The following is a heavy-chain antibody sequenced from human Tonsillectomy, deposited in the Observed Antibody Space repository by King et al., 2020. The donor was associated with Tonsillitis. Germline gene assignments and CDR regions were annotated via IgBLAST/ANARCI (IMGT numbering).Heavy chain of an antibody. CDR3: ARDRLPDNVHHPYLYY. J-gene: IGHJ4*02. D-gene: IGHD2-8*01. V-gene: IGHV3-11*01. Sequence: VQLVQSGGGLAKPGGSLRLSCAASGFIFSDYYMSWIRQAPGKGLEWVSYISDRGAIIYYADSVKGRFTISRDNARDSLYLQMNSLRAEDTAVYYCARDRLPDNVHHPYLYYWGQGTLLTVSS. CDR1: GFIFSDYY. CDR2: ISDRGAII.